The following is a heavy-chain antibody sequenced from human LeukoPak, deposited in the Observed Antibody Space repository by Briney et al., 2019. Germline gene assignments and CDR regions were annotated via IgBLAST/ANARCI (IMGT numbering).Heavy chain of an antibody. CDR1: GGSFSAYY. Sequence: SETLSLTCAVYGGSFSAYYWSWIRQPPGKGLEWIGEINHSGSTNYNPSLKSRVTISVDTSKNQFSLKLSSVTAADTAVYYCARRWLHRKGFDYWGQGTLVTVSS. J-gene: IGHJ4*02. CDR2: INHSGST. D-gene: IGHD5-24*01. CDR3: ARRWLHRKGFDY. V-gene: IGHV4-34*01.